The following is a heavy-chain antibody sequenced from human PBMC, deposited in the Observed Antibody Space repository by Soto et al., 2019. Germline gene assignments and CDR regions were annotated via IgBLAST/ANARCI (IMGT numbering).Heavy chain of an antibody. J-gene: IGHJ6*02. D-gene: IGHD3-10*01. CDR1: GFTFSDYY. CDR3: VRESGDYAMDV. V-gene: IGHV3-11*01. CDR2: ISSSGNTI. Sequence: PGGSLRLSCAASGFTFSDYYMSWIRQAPGKGLEWISYISSSGNTIYYADSVKGRFTISRDNAKNSLYLQMNSLRAEDTAVYYCVRESGDYAMDVWGRGTTVTVSS.